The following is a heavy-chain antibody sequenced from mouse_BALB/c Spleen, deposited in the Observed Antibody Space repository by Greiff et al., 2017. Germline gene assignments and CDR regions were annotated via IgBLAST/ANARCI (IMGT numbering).Heavy chain of an antibody. J-gene: IGHJ3*01. D-gene: IGHD2-4*01. Sequence: EVQLVESGGGLVKPGGSLKLSCAASGFTFSSYTMSWVRQTPEKRLEWVATISSGGGNTYYPDSVTGRFTISRDNAKNNLYLQMSSLRSEDTALYYCARYRVSTMITPFAYWGQGTLGTVSA. CDR1: GFTFSSYT. CDR2: ISSGGGNT. V-gene: IGHV5-9*03. CDR3: ARYRVSTMITPFAY.